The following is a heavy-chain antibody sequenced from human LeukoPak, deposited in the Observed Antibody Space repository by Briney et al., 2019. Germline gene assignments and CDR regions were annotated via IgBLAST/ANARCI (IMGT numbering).Heavy chain of an antibody. D-gene: IGHD3-10*01. V-gene: IGHV1-18*01. Sequence: ASVKVSCKASGYTFTSYGISWVRRAPGQGLEWMGWISAYNGNTNYAQKLQGRVTMTTDTSTSTAYMELRSLRSDDTAVYYRARAMVRGRGGPLTLNWFDPWGQGTLVTVSS. CDR1: GYTFTSYG. J-gene: IGHJ5*02. CDR3: ARAMVRGRGGPLTLNWFDP. CDR2: ISAYNGNT.